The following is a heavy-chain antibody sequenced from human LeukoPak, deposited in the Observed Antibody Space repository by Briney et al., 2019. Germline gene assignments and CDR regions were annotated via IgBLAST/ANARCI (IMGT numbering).Heavy chain of an antibody. CDR3: ARGNRDFGS. CDR2: TYYRSKWSH. V-gene: IGHV6-1*01. J-gene: IGHJ5*01. Sequence: PSQTLSLTCAISGDSVSTNSAAWIWIRQSPSRGLVWLGRTYYRSKWSHDYAPSVQSRITINPDTSKNQFSLHLNPVTPEDTAVDYCARGNRDFGSWGQGTLVTVSS. D-gene: IGHD2-21*02. CDR1: GDSVSTNSAA.